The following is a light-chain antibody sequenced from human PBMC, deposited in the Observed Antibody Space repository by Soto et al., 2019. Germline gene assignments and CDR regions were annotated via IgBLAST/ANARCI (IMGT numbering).Light chain of an antibody. J-gene: IGKJ1*01. CDR3: QQSYRNPRT. CDR2: SAS. CDR1: QSISNF. V-gene: IGKV1-39*01. Sequence: DLQMTQSPSFLSASAGDRVTIFCRASQSISNFLHWYQQNPGKAPKLLIYSASNLESGVPPRFGASGSGTDFTLTISSLQPEDFATYYCQQSYRNPRTFGQGTKVDIK.